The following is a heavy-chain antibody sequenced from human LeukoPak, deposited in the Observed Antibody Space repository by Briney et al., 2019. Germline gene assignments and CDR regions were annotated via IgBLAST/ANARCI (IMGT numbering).Heavy chain of an antibody. CDR2: INPNSGGT. D-gene: IGHD2/OR15-2a*01. Sequence: GASVKVSCKASGYTFTGYYMHWVRQAPGQGLEWMGWINPNSGGTNYAQKFQGRVTMTRDTSISTAYMELSRLRSDDTAVYYCARESSRSRTFYPGATGGAFDIWGQGTMVTVSS. V-gene: IGHV1-2*02. CDR1: GYTFTGYY. J-gene: IGHJ3*02. CDR3: ARESSRSRTFYPGATGGAFDI.